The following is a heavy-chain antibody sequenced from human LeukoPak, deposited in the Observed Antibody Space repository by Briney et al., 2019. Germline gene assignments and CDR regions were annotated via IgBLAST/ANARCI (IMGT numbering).Heavy chain of an antibody. J-gene: IGHJ4*02. D-gene: IGHD3-3*01. V-gene: IGHV3-53*01. CDR1: GFTVSSNY. Sequence: GGSLRLSCAAPGFTVSSNYMSWVRQAPGKGREWGSVIYIGGGTYYTDSVKGRFTISRYNSKNTQYLQMNSLRAEDTAVYYCARATYYDFWSGYSPRGDYFDYWGQGTLVTVSS. CDR2: IYIGGGT. CDR3: ARATYYDFWSGYSPRGDYFDY.